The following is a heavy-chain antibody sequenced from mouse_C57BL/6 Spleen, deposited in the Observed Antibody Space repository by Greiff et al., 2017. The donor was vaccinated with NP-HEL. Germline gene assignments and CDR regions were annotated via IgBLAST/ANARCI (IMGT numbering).Heavy chain of an antibody. Sequence: VKLMESGAELVKPGASVKISCKASGYAFSSYWMNWVKQRPGKGLEWIGQIYPGDGDTNYNGKFKGKATLTADKSSSTAYMQLSSLTSEDSAVYFCAPYSNYQEGYAMDYWGQGTSVTVSS. J-gene: IGHJ4*01. CDR3: APYSNYQEGYAMDY. CDR1: GYAFSSYW. V-gene: IGHV1-80*01. CDR2: IYPGDGDT. D-gene: IGHD2-5*01.